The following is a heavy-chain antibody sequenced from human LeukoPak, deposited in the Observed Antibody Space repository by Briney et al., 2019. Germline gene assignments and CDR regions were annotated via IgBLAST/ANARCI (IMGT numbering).Heavy chain of an antibody. CDR3: VRHERGVYYYYYIDV. J-gene: IGHJ6*03. Sequence: PGGSLRLSCAASGFTFDDYGMSWVSQAPGKGLEWVSGINWSGGETDYADSVKGGFIISRDNAKNSLYLQMSALTVDDTAVYYCVRHERGVYYYYYIDVWGEGTTVIVSS. CDR1: GFTFDDYG. D-gene: IGHD3-10*01. V-gene: IGHV3-20*04. CDR2: INWSGGET.